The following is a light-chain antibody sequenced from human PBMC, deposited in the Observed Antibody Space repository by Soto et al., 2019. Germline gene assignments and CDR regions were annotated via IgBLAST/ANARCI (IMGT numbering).Light chain of an antibody. CDR1: SSNIGAGFD. Sequence: QSVLTQPPSVSGAPGQRVTISCTGSSSNIGAGFDVHWYQHLPGTAPKPLIYDNTNRPSGVPDRFSGSKSGTSASLAITGLQAEYEADYYCQSYDSSLSGWLFGGGTKLTVL. CDR2: DNT. J-gene: IGLJ2*01. V-gene: IGLV1-40*01. CDR3: QSYDSSLSGWL.